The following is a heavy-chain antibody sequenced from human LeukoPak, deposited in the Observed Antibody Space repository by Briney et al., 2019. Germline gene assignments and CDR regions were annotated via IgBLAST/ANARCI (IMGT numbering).Heavy chain of an antibody. Sequence: GGSLRLSCAASGFTFSDYYMSWIRQAPGKGLEWVSYISSSGSTIYYADSVKGRFTISRDNSKNTLYLQMNSLRAEDTAVYYCARVHRAVYLGEYYFDYWGQGTLVTVSS. CDR3: ARVHRAVYLGEYYFDY. J-gene: IGHJ4*02. CDR2: ISSSGSTI. D-gene: IGHD3-16*01. V-gene: IGHV3-11*04. CDR1: GFTFSDYY.